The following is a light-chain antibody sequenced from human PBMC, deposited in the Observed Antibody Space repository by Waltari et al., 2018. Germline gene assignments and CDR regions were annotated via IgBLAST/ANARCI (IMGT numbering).Light chain of an antibody. CDR3: CSYAGSYTSLV. J-gene: IGLJ1*01. Sequence: QSALTQPRSVSGSPGPAVPIPCTGTISCVGGSNYASWYQQHPGKAPKLRIYDVSKQPSGFPVRFSVSKSGNTASLTISGLQADDEADYYFCSYAGSYTSLVFGTGTKVTVL. CDR2: DVS. CDR1: ISCVGGSNY. V-gene: IGLV2-11*01.